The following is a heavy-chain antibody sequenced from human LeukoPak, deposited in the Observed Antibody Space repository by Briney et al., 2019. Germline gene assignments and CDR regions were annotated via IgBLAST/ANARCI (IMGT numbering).Heavy chain of an antibody. V-gene: IGHV4-34*01. CDR3: ARGGPYYDILTGYYTHYYYGMDV. D-gene: IGHD3-9*01. Sequence: SETLSLTCAVYGGSFSGYYWSWIRQPPGKGLEWIGEINHSGSTNYNPSLKSRVTISVDTSKNQFSLKLSSVTAADTAVYYCARGGPYYDILTGYYTHYYYGMDVWGQGTTVTVSS. J-gene: IGHJ6*02. CDR2: INHSGST. CDR1: GGSFSGYY.